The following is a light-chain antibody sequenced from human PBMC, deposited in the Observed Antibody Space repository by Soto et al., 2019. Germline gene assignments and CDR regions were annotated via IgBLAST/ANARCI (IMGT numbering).Light chain of an antibody. Sequence: DIQMTQSPSSLSASVGDRVTITCQASQDINNYLNWYRHKPGKAPELLIYDASNLETGVPSRFSRGGSGTDFTFTISSLQPEDIATYYCQQYGNLLWTFGQGTKVEIK. CDR1: QDINNY. CDR2: DAS. CDR3: QQYGNLLWT. V-gene: IGKV1-33*01. J-gene: IGKJ1*01.